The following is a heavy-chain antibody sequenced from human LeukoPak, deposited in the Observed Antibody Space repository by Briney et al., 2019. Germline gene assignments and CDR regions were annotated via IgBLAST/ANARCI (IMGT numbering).Heavy chain of an antibody. V-gene: IGHV4-59*01. J-gene: IGHJ3*02. D-gene: IGHD3-22*01. CDR3: ARGYDSSGYFDI. CDR2: IYYSGST. CDR1: GGSISSYY. Sequence: SETLSLTCTVSGGSISSYYWSWIRQPPGKGLGWIGYIYYSGSTNYNPSLKSRVTISVDTSKNQFSLKLSSVTAADTAVYYCARGYDSSGYFDIWGQGTMVTVSS.